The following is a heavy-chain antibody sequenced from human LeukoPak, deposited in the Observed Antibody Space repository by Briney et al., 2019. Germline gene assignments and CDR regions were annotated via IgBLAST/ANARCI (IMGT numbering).Heavy chain of an antibody. D-gene: IGHD5-12*01. CDR1: GFTFSSYA. Sequence: GSLRLSCAASGFTFSSYAMSWVRQPRGKWLEWIGEINHSGSTNYNPSLKSRVTISVDTSKYQFSLKLSSVTAADTAVYYCAENTNSGYDNWGQGTLVTVSS. CDR2: INHSGST. CDR3: AENTNSGYDN. V-gene: IGHV4-34*08. J-gene: IGHJ4*02.